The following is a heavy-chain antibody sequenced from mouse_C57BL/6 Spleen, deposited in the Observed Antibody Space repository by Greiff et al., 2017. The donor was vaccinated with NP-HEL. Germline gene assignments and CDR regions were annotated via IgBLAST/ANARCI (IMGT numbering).Heavy chain of an antibody. CDR3: AAITTVVARGTYAMDY. CDR1: GYTFTSYW. CDR2: IDPSDSET. D-gene: IGHD1-1*01. J-gene: IGHJ4*01. Sequence: VQLQQPGAELVRPGSSVKLSCKASGYTFTSYWMHWVKQRPIQGLEWIGNIDPSDSETHYNQKFKDKATLTVDKSSSTAYMQLSSLTSEDSAVYYCAAITTVVARGTYAMDYWGQGTSVTVSS. V-gene: IGHV1-52*01.